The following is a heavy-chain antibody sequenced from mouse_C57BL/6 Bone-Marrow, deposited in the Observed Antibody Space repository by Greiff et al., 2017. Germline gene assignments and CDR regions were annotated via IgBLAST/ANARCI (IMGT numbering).Heavy chain of an antibody. CDR3: AGRDDRNYGGFAY. CDR1: GFTFSDYG. D-gene: IGHD2-5*01. CDR2: ISSGSSTI. Sequence: EVNVVESGGGLVKPGGSLKLSCAASGFTFSDYGMHWFRQAPEKGLAWVAYISSGSSTIYYAATVTGRFTISRDNAKNTLFLQMTSLVSEETASEYCAGRDDRNYGGFAYWGQGTLVTGAA. J-gene: IGHJ3*01. V-gene: IGHV5-17*01.